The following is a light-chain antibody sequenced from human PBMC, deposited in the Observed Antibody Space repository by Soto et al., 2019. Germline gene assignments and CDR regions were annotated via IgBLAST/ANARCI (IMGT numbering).Light chain of an antibody. CDR3: QHHNDYLYT. CDR1: QNIDYY. J-gene: IGKJ2*01. CDR2: KAS. Sequence: DVQMTQSPSTRSASVGDTVPITCRASQNIDYYLAWYQQKPGKAPKLLIYKASSLESGVPSRFSGSGFGTEFTLTISSLQPDDFATYFCQHHNDYLYTFGQGTELEIK. V-gene: IGKV1-5*03.